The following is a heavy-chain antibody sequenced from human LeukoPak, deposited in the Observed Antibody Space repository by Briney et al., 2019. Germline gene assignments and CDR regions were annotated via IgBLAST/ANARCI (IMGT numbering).Heavy chain of an antibody. D-gene: IGHD2-2*01. CDR2: ISAYNGNT. Sequence: GASVKVSCKASGYTFTSYGISWVRQAPGQGLEWMGWISAYNGNTNYAQKLQGRVTMTTDTSTSTAYMELRSLRSDDTAVYYCARVGYCSSTSCRRAYYYYYYMDVWGKGPRSPSP. CDR3: ARVGYCSSTSCRRAYYYYYYMDV. CDR1: GYTFTSYG. V-gene: IGHV1-18*01. J-gene: IGHJ6*03.